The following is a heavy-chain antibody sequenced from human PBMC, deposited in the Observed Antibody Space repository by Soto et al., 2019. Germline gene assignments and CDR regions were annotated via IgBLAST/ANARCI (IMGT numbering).Heavy chain of an antibody. CDR2: IFYSGTT. J-gene: IGHJ4*02. V-gene: IGHV4-59*01. CDR3: ARTFRYSGSYLACFDY. CDR1: GGSISSYY. Sequence: PSETLSLTCTVSGGSISSYYWSWIRQPPGKGLEWIGYIFYSGTTNYNPSLESRATISVDTSKSQFSLKLSSVITADTAVYYCARTFRYSGSYLACFDYWGQGILVTVSS. D-gene: IGHD1-26*01.